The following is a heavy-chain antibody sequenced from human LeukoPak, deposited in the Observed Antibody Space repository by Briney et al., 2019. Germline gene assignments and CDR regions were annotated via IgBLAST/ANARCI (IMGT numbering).Heavy chain of an antibody. J-gene: IGHJ4*02. CDR3: AREIDRDDYNRFFDY. CDR2: INAGNGNT. V-gene: IGHV1-3*01. D-gene: IGHD5-24*01. CDR1: GYTFTSYG. Sequence: ASVKVSCKASGYTFTSYGISWVRQAPGQGLEWMGWINAGNGNTKYSQKFQGRVTITRDTSASTAYMEMSSLRSEDTAVYYCAREIDRDDYNRFFDYWGQGTLVTVSS.